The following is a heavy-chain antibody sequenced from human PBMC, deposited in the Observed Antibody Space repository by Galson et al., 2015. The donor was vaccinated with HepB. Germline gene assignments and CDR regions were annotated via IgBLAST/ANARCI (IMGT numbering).Heavy chain of an antibody. V-gene: IGHV1-69*13. CDR1: GGTFSSYA. CDR2: IIPIFGTA. Sequence: SVKVSCKASGGTFSSYAISWVRQAPGQGLEWMGGIIPIFGTANYAQKYQGRVTITADESTSTAYMELSSLRSEDTAVYYCASTTELMVAVARDWGQGTLVTVSS. CDR3: ASTTELMVAVARD. J-gene: IGHJ4*02. D-gene: IGHD2-15*01.